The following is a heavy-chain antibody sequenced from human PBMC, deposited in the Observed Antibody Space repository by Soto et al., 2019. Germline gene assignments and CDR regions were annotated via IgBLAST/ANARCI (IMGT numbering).Heavy chain of an antibody. J-gene: IGHJ4*02. CDR3: ARDLDR. Sequence: HPGGSLRLSCAASGFTFSSYAMHWVRQAPGKGLEWVAVISYDGSNKYYADSVKGRFTISRDNSKNTLYLQMNSLRAEDTAVYYCARDLDRWAPGTLVTVSS. CDR2: ISYDGSNK. D-gene: IGHD2-2*03. V-gene: IGHV3-30-3*01. CDR1: GFTFSSYA.